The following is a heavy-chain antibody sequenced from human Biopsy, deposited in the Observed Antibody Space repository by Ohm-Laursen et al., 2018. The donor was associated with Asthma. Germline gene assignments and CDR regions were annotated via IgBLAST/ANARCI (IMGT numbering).Heavy chain of an antibody. D-gene: IGHD2-21*02. Sequence: SETLSLTCAVYGGSFSSNYWSWIRQTPGKGLEWLGDTHHSGYTNYNPSLSSRLTLSVDTSKNQFSLRLRSVTAADTAVYYCARGWNCGGDCYSLDYWGQGTRVTVSS. CDR1: GGSFSSNY. V-gene: IGHV4-34*01. CDR2: THHSGYT. CDR3: ARGWNCGGDCYSLDY. J-gene: IGHJ4*02.